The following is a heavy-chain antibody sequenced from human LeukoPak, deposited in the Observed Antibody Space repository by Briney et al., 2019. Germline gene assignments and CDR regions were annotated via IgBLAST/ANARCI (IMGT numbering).Heavy chain of an antibody. CDR2: ISSSSSSI. CDR1: GFTFSSYE. Sequence: PGGSLRLSCAASGFTFSSYEMNWVRQAPGKGLEWVSYISSSSSSINYADSVKGRFTISRDNAQNSLYLQMNSLRGEDTAVYYCARGGAARPDYWGQGTLVTVSS. J-gene: IGHJ4*02. D-gene: IGHD6-6*01. V-gene: IGHV3-48*03. CDR3: ARGGAARPDY.